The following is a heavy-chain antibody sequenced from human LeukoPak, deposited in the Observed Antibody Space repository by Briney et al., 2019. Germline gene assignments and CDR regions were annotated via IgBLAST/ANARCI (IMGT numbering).Heavy chain of an antibody. Sequence: ASVKVSCKASGYTFTKYAISWVRQAPGQGLEWMGWISPYNGDTNYPHKLQGRVTMTADTSTSTASMELRSLRSDDTAVYYCAREWEGTMVRTFDPWGQGTLVTVSS. V-gene: IGHV1-18*01. D-gene: IGHD3-10*01. CDR1: GYTFTKYA. CDR3: AREWEGTMVRTFDP. J-gene: IGHJ5*02. CDR2: ISPYNGDT.